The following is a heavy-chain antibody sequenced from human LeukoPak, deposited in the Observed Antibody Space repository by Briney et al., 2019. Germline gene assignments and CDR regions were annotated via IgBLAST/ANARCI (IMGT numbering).Heavy chain of an antibody. CDR3: AKGGVRGSGSFDY. CDR2: ISGSGGST. D-gene: IGHD3-10*01. J-gene: IGHJ4*02. Sequence: GGSLRLSCAAFRSYAMSWVRQAPGKGLEWVSTISGSGGSTYYADSVKGRFTISRDNSKNTLHLQMNSLRAEDTALYFCAKGGVRGSGSFDYWGQGTLVTVTS. V-gene: IGHV3-23*01. CDR1: RSYA.